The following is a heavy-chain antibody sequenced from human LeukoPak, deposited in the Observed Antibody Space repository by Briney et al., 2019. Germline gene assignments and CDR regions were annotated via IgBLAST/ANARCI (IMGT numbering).Heavy chain of an antibody. D-gene: IGHD3-3*01. CDR2: ISYDGSNK. CDR1: GFTFSSYG. V-gene: IGHV3-30*03. CDR3: ARSQSTPKPNDFWSGLGYYYYYMDV. J-gene: IGHJ6*03. Sequence: GGSLRLSCAASGFTFSSYGMHWVRQAPGKGLEWVAVISYDGSNKYYADSVKGRFTISRDNAKNSLYLQMNSLRAGDTAVYYCARSQSTPKPNDFWSGLGYYYYYMDVWGKGTTVTVSS.